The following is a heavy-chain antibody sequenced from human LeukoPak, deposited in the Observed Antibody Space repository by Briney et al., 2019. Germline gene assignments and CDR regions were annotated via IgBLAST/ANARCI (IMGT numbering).Heavy chain of an antibody. CDR3: ARDWGFVVVPAALNWFDP. CDR2: MNPNSGNT. Sequence: ASVKVSCKASGYTFTSYDINWVRQATGQGLEWMGWMNPNSGNTGYAQKFQGRVTMTRNTSISTAYMELSSLRSEDTAVYYCARDWGFVVVPAALNWFDPWGQGTLVTVSS. J-gene: IGHJ5*02. D-gene: IGHD2-2*01. CDR1: GYTFTSYD. V-gene: IGHV1-8*01.